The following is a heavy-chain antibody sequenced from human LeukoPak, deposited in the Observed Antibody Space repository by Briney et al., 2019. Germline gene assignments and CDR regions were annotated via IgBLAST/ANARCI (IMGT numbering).Heavy chain of an antibody. D-gene: IGHD3-10*01. CDR1: GFTFDDYA. J-gene: IGHJ6*02. CDR2: ISWNSGSI. V-gene: IGHV3-9*01. Sequence: GRSLRLSCAASGFTFDDYAMHWVRQAPGKGLEWVSGISWNSGSIGYADSVKGRFTISRDNAKNSLYLQMNSLRAEDTALYYCAKGKTDYYGSGSSRRSRGYYYGMNVWGQGTTVTVSS. CDR3: AKGKTDYYGSGSSRRSRGYYYGMNV.